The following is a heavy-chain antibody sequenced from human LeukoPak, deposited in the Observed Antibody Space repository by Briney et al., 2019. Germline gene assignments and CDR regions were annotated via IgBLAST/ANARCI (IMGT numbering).Heavy chain of an antibody. J-gene: IGHJ6*03. CDR2: ISWDSGSI. Sequence: GRSLRLSCAASGFTFYDYAMHWVRQAPGKGLEWVSGISWDSGSIGYADSVKGRFTITRDNTKNSLYLQMNSLRAEDTALYYCAKDVVAARPHYMDVWGKGTTVTVSS. CDR3: AKDVVAARPHYMDV. V-gene: IGHV3-9*01. CDR1: GFTFYDYA. D-gene: IGHD6-6*01.